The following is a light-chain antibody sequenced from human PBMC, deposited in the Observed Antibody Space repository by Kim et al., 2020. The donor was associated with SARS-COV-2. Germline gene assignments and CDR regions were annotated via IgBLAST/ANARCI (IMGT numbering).Light chain of an antibody. CDR2: QDD. CDR3: QAWDSAVV. J-gene: IGLJ2*01. Sequence: SYELTQPPSVSVSPGQTASITCSGDKLGDKYAYWYQQKPGHSPVVVIYQDDKRPSGIPERFSGSNSGNTATLTISGTQSADEADYYCQAWDSAVVFGGGTQLTVL. V-gene: IGLV3-1*01. CDR1: KLGDKY.